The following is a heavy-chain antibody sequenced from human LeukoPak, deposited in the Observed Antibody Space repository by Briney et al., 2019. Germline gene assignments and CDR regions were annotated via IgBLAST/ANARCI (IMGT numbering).Heavy chain of an antibody. CDR2: FYSGGSS. V-gene: IGHV3-53*01. D-gene: IGHD5-18*01. Sequence: GGSLRLSCAASGFTVRSIYMTWVRQAPGKGLEWVSSFYSGGSSYYADSVKGRFIISRDSSTDTLHLQMNSLRVEDTAVYFCARDRGYGYGFFDYWSQGTLVTVSS. CDR1: GFTVRSIY. CDR3: ARDRGYGYGFFDY. J-gene: IGHJ4*02.